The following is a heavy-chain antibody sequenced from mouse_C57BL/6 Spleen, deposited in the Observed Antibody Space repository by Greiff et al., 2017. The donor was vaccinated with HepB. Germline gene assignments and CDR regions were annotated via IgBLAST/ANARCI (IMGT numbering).Heavy chain of an antibody. CDR2: ISDGGSYT. Sequence: EVMLVESGGGLVKPGGSLKLSCAASGFTFSSYAMSWVRQTPEKRLEWVATISDGGSYTYYPDNVKGRFTISRDNAKNNLYLQMSHLKSEDTAMYYCARIITTVVATDYFDYWGQGTTLTVSS. D-gene: IGHD1-1*01. CDR3: ARIITTVVATDYFDY. J-gene: IGHJ2*01. CDR1: GFTFSSYA. V-gene: IGHV5-4*03.